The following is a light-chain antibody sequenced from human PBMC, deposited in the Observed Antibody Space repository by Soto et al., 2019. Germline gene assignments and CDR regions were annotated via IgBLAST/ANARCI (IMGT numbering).Light chain of an antibody. CDR3: CSDGGSMAV. J-gene: IGLJ7*01. CDR1: SSDVGSHNL. V-gene: IGLV2-23*02. CDR2: EVS. Sequence: QSALTQPASVSGSPGQSITISCTGTSSDVGSHNLVSWYQQHPGQAPKLMIYEVSKRPLGVSARFSASKSGNTASLTISGLQAEDEADYYCCSDGGSMAVVGGGTQLTVL.